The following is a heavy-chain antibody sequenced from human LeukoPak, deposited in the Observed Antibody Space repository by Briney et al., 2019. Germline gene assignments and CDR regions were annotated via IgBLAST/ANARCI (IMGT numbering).Heavy chain of an antibody. J-gene: IGHJ6*02. CDR2: INTDTGNP. CDR3: ARSYGMDV. CDR1: GYSFTSYA. V-gene: IGHV7-4-1*02. Sequence: ASVKVSCKASGYSFTSYAVHWVRQAPGQGLERMGWINTDTGNPTYAQGFTGRFVFSLDTSVSTAYLQISSLKAEDTAVYYCARSYGMDVWGQGTTVTVSS.